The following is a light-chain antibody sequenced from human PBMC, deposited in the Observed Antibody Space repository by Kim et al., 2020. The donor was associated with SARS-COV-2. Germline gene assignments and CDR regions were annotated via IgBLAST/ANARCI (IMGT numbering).Light chain of an antibody. V-gene: IGLV1-44*01. CDR3: ATWDESLNAYV. Sequence: GQRVSISCSGSSSDIGSRSVNWFQQLPGATPTLLIYNDNQRPSGVSARFSGSRSGTSASLATSWLQSEDGADFYCATWDESLNAYVFGTGTKVTVL. CDR1: SSDIGSRS. J-gene: IGLJ1*01. CDR2: NDN.